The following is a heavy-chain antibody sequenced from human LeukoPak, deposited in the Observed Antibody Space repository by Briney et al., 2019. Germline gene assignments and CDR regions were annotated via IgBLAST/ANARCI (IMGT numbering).Heavy chain of an antibody. J-gene: IGHJ4*02. V-gene: IGHV4/OR15-8*01. CDR2: IHHDGRI. Sequence: SETLSLTCDVSGGSIDSTNWWNWVRQPPGKGLEWIGEIHHDGRINYNPSLKSQVTLSVDKSKNQFSLRLNSVTAADTAMYYCARSHDHLWGNYPDYWGQGTLVTVSS. CDR1: GGSIDSTNW. D-gene: IGHD3-16*02. CDR3: ARSHDHLWGNYPDY.